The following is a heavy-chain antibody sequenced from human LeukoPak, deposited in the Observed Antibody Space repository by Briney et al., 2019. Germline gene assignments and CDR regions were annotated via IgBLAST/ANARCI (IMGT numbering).Heavy chain of an antibody. Sequence: GGSLRLSCAASGVTLSPYGMHWVRQAPGKGLEWVAVISYEGGTQHYADSVKGRFIISRDNPRNTLYLQMNILRTEDTAVYYCAKDWTVVPAAPLYWGQGTLVTVSS. V-gene: IGHV3-30*18. CDR1: GVTLSPYG. CDR3: AKDWTVVPAAPLY. J-gene: IGHJ4*02. D-gene: IGHD2-2*01. CDR2: ISYEGGTQ.